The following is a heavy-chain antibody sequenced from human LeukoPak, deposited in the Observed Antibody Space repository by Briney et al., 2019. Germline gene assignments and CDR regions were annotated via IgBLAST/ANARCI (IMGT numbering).Heavy chain of an antibody. CDR2: IKQDGSEK. V-gene: IGHV3-7*01. Sequence: GGSLRLSCAASGFTFSSYWMSWVRQAPGKGLEWVANIKQDGSEKYYVDSVKGRFTISRDNAENSLYLQMNSLRAEDTAVYYCARRARGTTNYYYYYMDVWGKGTTVTVSS. J-gene: IGHJ6*03. CDR1: GFTFSSYW. CDR3: ARRARGTTNYYYYYMDV. D-gene: IGHD1-7*01.